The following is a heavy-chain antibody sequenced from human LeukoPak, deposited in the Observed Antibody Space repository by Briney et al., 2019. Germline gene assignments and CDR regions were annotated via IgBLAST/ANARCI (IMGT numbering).Heavy chain of an antibody. J-gene: IGHJ4*02. D-gene: IGHD3-10*01. Sequence: PGGSLRLSCAASGFTFSSYAMSWVRQAPGKGLEWVSAISGSGGSTYYADSVKGRFTISRDNSKNTLYLQVNSLRAEDTAVYYCAKAAGLLWFGELSSGDYWGQGTLVTVSS. V-gene: IGHV3-23*01. CDR3: AKAAGLLWFGELSSGDY. CDR1: GFTFSSYA. CDR2: ISGSGGST.